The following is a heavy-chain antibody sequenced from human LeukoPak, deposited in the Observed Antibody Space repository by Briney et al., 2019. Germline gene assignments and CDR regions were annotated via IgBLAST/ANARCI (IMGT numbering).Heavy chain of an antibody. V-gene: IGHV4-39*01. CDR3: ARHGAVDYYDSSGYYLDY. CDR2: IYYSGST. CDR1: GGSISSSSYY. Sequence: SETLSLTCTVSGGSISSSSYYWGWIRQPPGKGLEWIGSIYYSGSTYYNPSPKSRVTISVDTSKNQFSLKLSSVTAADTAVYYCARHGAVDYYDSSGYYLDYWGQGTLVTVSS. D-gene: IGHD3-22*01. J-gene: IGHJ4*02.